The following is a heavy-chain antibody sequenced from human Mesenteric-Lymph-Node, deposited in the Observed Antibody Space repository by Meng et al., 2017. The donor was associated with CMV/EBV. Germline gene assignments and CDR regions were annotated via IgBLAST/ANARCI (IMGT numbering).Heavy chain of an antibody. D-gene: IGHD3-3*01. CDR1: TTGSG. CDR2: IYWDDTK. J-gene: IGHJ4*02. V-gene: IGHV2-5*02. Sequence: TTGSGFACIRQPPGNALEWLGFIYWDDTKRYSPSLRSRLTFTKDTTKNQVILAMSNVDPADTATYFCAHRRGLLYDFWSDYAPYYFQSWGQGSLVTVSS. CDR3: AHRRGLLYDFWSDYAPYYFQS.